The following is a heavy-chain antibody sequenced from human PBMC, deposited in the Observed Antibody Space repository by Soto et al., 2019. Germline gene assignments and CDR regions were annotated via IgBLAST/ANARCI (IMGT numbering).Heavy chain of an antibody. Sequence: QVQLPESGPGLVKPSQTLSLTCIVSGDSISSGGYLWTWIRQYPGKGLEWLGYIYHAGTAFYNPSVLRTLTILVDTAHNQFSLCLSSVTAAGTVRYYGASGRGTYTGYWGQGTLVIFSS. CDR3: ASGRGTYTGY. D-gene: IGHD5-12*01. V-gene: IGHV4-31*01. CDR1: GDSISSGGYL. J-gene: IGHJ4*02. CDR2: IYHAGTA.